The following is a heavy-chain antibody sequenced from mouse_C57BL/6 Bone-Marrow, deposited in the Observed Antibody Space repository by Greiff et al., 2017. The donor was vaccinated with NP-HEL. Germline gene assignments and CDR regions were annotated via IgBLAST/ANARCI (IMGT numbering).Heavy chain of an antibody. Sequence: QVQLQQSGAELVRPGTSVKVSCKASGYAFTNYLIEWVKQRPGQGLEWIGVINPGSGGTNYNEKFKGKATLTADKSSSTAYIQLSSLTSEDSAVYFCARSTTVVARDYWGQGTTLTVSS. V-gene: IGHV1-54*01. J-gene: IGHJ2*01. CDR3: ARSTTVVARDY. D-gene: IGHD1-1*01. CDR1: GYAFTNYL. CDR2: INPGSGGT.